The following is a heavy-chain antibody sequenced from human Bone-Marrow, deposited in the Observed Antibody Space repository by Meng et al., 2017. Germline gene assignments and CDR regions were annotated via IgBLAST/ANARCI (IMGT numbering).Heavy chain of an antibody. Sequence: SGPTLVKPTQTLTLTSTFSGFSLSTSGVGVGWIRQPPGKALETLALIYWNDDKRYSPSLKSRLTIAKDTPKNPVVLTMTNMDPVDTATYYCAHRFKRLRWEYFDYWGQGTLVTVSS. CDR3: AHRFKRLRWEYFDY. CDR2: IYWNDDK. D-gene: IGHD4-23*01. J-gene: IGHJ4*02. CDR1: GFSLSTSGVG. V-gene: IGHV2-5*01.